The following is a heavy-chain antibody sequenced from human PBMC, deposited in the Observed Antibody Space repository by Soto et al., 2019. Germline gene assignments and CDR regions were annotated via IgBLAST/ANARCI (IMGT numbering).Heavy chain of an antibody. J-gene: IGHJ4*02. CDR1: GVSISSGGYY. V-gene: IGHV4-31*11. CDR3: ARIDSGYDSSLGFDY. CDR2: IYYSGST. D-gene: IGHD5-12*01. Sequence: PXETLSLTCAVYGVSISSGGYYWSWIRQHPGKGLEWIEYIYYSGSTYYNPSLKSRVTISVDTSKNQFSLKLSSVTAADTAVYPCARIDSGYDSSLGFDYWGQGNLVTVSS.